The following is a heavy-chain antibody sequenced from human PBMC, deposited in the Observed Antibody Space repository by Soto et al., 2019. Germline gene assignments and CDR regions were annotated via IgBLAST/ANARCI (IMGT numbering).Heavy chain of an antibody. CDR2: ISGSGSST. CDR3: ARRSPSWAFDI. V-gene: IGHV3-23*01. Sequence: EVQLLESGGVLVQPGGSLRLSCAASGFTFSNYAMNWVRQAPGKGLEWVSVISGSGSSTYYADSVKGRFSISRDHSKNTLYLQMSSLRADDTAVYYCARRSPSWAFDIWGQGTMVTVSS. CDR1: GFTFSNYA. D-gene: IGHD2-15*01. J-gene: IGHJ3*02.